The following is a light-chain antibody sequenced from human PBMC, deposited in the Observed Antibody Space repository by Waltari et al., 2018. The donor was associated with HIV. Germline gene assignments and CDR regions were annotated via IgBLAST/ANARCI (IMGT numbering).Light chain of an antibody. V-gene: IGKV1-39*01. Sequence: DIQMTQSPSPLSASVGDRITLTCRASQNIGDYVNWYQQTPGNAPKLLVYSASSLQSGVPSRFSGSGSGTDFTLTISNLQPEDFGIYYCQQTYSTHLFTFGPGTEVDMK. CDR3: QQTYSTHLFT. CDR2: SAS. J-gene: IGKJ3*01. CDR1: QNIGDY.